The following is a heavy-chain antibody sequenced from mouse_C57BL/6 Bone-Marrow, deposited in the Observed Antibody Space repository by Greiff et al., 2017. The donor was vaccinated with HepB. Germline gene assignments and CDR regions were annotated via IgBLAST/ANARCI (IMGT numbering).Heavy chain of an antibody. V-gene: IGHV1-4*01. CDR3: ARYGGEGFAY. J-gene: IGHJ3*01. D-gene: IGHD1-1*02. CDR1: GYTFTSYT. Sequence: QVHVKQSGAELARPGASVKMSCKASGYTFTSYTMHWVNQRPGQGLEWIGYINPSSGYTKYNQKFKDKATLTADKSSSTAYMQLSSLTSEDSAVYDCARYGGEGFAYWGQGTLVTVSA. CDR2: INPSSGYT.